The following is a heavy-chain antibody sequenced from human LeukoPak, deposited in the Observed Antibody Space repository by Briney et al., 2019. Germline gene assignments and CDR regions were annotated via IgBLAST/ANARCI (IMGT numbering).Heavy chain of an antibody. CDR2: IYPADSDT. CDR3: AISPNFGPGTSYDY. V-gene: IGHV5-51*01. D-gene: IGHD3-10*01. CDR1: GYSFTTSW. J-gene: IGHJ4*02. Sequence: GESLKISCKGSGYSFTTSWIAWVRQMPGKGLELMGIIYPADSDTRYSPSFQGQVTISADKSIRTAYLQWSGLKASDTAMYYCAISPNFGPGTSYDYWGQGTLVTVSS.